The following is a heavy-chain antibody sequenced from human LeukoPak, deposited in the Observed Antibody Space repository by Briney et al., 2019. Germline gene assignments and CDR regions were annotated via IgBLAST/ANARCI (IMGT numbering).Heavy chain of an antibody. D-gene: IGHD3-22*01. J-gene: IGHJ4*02. CDR2: ISGSGGST. Sequence: PGGSLRLSCAASGFTFSSYGMSWVRQAPGKGLEWVSAISGSGGSTYYADSVKGRFTISRDNSKNTLYLQMNSLRAEDTAVYYCAKDRNREYYDSSGTDAFDYWGQGTLVTVSS. CDR3: AKDRNREYYDSSGTDAFDY. CDR1: GFTFSSYG. V-gene: IGHV3-23*01.